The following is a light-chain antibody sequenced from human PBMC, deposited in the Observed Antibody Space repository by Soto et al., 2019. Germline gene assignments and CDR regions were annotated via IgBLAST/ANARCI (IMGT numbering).Light chain of an antibody. Sequence: DIQMTQSPSSLSASVGDRVTITCQASQDISNYLNWYQQKPGKAPKLLIYDASNLETGVPSRFSGSGSETDFTFPISSLQPEDSTTYYCQQYDNLPPYTFGQGTKLEIK. CDR2: DAS. CDR3: QQYDNLPPYT. CDR1: QDISNY. V-gene: IGKV1-33*01. J-gene: IGKJ2*01.